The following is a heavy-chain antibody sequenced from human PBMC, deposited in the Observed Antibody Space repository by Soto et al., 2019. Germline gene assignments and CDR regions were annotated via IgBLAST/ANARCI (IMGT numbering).Heavy chain of an antibody. CDR2: ISYDGSNK. V-gene: IGHV3-30*18. Sequence: QVQLVESGGGVVQPGRSLRLSCAASGFTFSSYGMHWVRQAPGKGLEWVAVISYDGSNKYYADSVKGRFTISRDNSKNTLYLQMNSLRAEDTAVYHCAKDRGGLYYDILTGHIPYYGMAVWGQGTTVTVSS. J-gene: IGHJ6*02. CDR1: GFTFSSYG. CDR3: AKDRGGLYYDILTGHIPYYGMAV. D-gene: IGHD3-9*01.